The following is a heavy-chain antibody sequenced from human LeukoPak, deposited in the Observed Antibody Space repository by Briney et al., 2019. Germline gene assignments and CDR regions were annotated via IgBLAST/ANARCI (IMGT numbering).Heavy chain of an antibody. V-gene: IGHV1-2*02. CDR3: AREEGIVVVVARSSAFDI. CDR2: INPNSGGT. J-gene: IGHJ3*02. Sequence: ASVKVSCKASGYTFTGYFMHWVRQAPGQGFEWMGWINPNSGGTNYAQKFQGRVTLTRDTSISTAYMELSRLRSDDTAVYYCAREEGIVVVVARSSAFDIWGQGTMVTVSS. CDR1: GYTFTGYF. D-gene: IGHD2-15*01.